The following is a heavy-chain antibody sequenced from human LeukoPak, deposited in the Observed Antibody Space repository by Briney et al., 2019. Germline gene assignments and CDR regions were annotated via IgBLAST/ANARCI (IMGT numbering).Heavy chain of an antibody. CDR3: ARLNKATKAGYYWGFDN. V-gene: IGHV5-51*01. CDR2: IYPGDSDT. Sequence: GESLKISCKGSGYSFTSYWIGWVRQMPGKGLEWMGIIYPGDSDTRYSPSFQGQVTISADKSISTAYLQWSSLKASDTAMYYCARLNKATKAGYYWGFDNWGQGTLVSVSS. D-gene: IGHD5-12*01. CDR1: GYSFTSYW. J-gene: IGHJ4*02.